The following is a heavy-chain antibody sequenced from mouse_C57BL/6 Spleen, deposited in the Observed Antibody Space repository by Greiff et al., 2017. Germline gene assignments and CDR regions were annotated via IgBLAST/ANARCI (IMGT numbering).Heavy chain of an antibody. CDR2: IYPRSGNT. CDR3: ARRGTTVVATDYFDY. CDR1: GYTFTSYG. V-gene: IGHV1-81*01. Sequence: VQLQQSGAELARPGASVKLSCKASGYTFTSYGISWVKQRTGQGLEWIGEIYPRSGNTYYNEKFKGKATLTADKSSSPAYMELRSLTSEDSAVYFRARRGTTVVATDYFDYWGQGTTLTVSS. D-gene: IGHD1-1*01. J-gene: IGHJ2*01.